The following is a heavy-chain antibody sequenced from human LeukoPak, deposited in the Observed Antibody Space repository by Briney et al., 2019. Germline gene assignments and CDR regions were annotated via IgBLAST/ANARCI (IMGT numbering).Heavy chain of an antibody. J-gene: IGHJ4*02. D-gene: IGHD5-18*01. CDR2: ISYDGSNK. V-gene: IGHV3-30*19. CDR1: GFTFSSYG. CDR3: ARDFSSAMVTLPFDY. Sequence: GRSLRLSCAASGFTFSSYGMHWVRQAPGKGLEWVAVISYDGSNKYYADFVKGRFTISRDNSKNTLYLQMNSLRAEDTAVYYCARDFSSAMVTLPFDYWGQGTLVTVSS.